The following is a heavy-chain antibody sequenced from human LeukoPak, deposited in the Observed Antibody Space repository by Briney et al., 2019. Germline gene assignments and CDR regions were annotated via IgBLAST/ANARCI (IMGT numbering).Heavy chain of an antibody. J-gene: IGHJ5*02. CDR3: ASGLNINGPSGT. D-gene: IGHD3-10*01. CDR1: EFTVSSNY. V-gene: IGHV3-53*01. Sequence: GGSLRLSCAASEFTVSSNYMSWVRQAPGKGLEWVSVIHSNGWTYYADSVKGRFTISRDNSKNTLFLQMNSLRAEDTAVYYCASGLNINGPSGTWGQGTLVTVSS. CDR2: IHSNGWT.